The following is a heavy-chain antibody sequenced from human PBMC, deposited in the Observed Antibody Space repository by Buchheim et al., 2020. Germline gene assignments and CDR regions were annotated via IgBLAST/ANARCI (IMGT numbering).Heavy chain of an antibody. V-gene: IGHV3-23*04. CDR3: EKGVDTCSGGSGYGGYYYYYGMDV. CDR1: GFTFSSYA. J-gene: IGHJ6*04. CDR2: ISGSGGSP. D-gene: IGHD2-15*01. Sequence: EVQLVESGGGLVQPGGSLRLSCAASGFTFSSYAMSWVRQAPGKGLEWVSAISGSGGSPYYADSVKGRFTISRDNSKNMLYLQMNSLRAEDTAVYYCEKGVDTCSGGSGYGGYYYYYGMDVGGKGTT.